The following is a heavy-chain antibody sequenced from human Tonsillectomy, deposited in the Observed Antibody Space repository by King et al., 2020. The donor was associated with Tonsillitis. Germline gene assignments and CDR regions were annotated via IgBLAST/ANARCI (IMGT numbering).Heavy chain of an antibody. V-gene: IGHV1-24*01. CDR2: FNPVDGET. CDR3: ATVDVEQQWLVLHAFDI. D-gene: IGHD6-19*01. Sequence: QLVQSGAEVKKPGASVKVSCKVSGYTFTELSMHWVRQAPGKGLEWMGGFNPVDGETIYAQKFQGRVTMTEDTSTDTAYMELSSLRSEDTAVYYCATVDVEQQWLVLHAFDIWGQGTMVTVSS. CDR1: GYTFTELS. J-gene: IGHJ3*02.